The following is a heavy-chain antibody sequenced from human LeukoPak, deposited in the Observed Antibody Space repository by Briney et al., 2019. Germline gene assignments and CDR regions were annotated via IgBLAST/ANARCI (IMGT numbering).Heavy chain of an antibody. V-gene: IGHV3-48*03. CDR2: ISDSGSPI. CDR1: GFTFSSHE. CDR3: ARQTLGATGYSAFDF. Sequence: GGSLRLSCAASGFTFSSHEMNWVRQAPGKGLEWVSYISDSGSPIYYADSVKGRFTVSRDNAKNSLYLQMNSLRAEDKALYYCARQTLGATGYSAFDFWGQGTLVTVSS. J-gene: IGHJ3*01. D-gene: IGHD3-9*01.